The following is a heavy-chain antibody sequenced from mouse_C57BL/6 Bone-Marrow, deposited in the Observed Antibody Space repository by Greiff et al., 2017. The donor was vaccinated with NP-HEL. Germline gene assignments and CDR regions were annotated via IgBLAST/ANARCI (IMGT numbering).Heavy chain of an antibody. D-gene: IGHD1-1*01. CDR3: ARRTTVVATNWYFDV. CDR1: GYTFTDYN. J-gene: IGHJ1*03. CDR2: INPNNGGT. V-gene: IGHV1-18*01. Sequence: EVQLQQSGPELVKPGASVKIPCKASGYTFTDYNMDWVKQSHGKSLEWIGDINPNNGGTIYNQKFKGKATLTVDKSSSTAYMELRSLTSEDTAVYYGARRTTVVATNWYFDVWGTGTTVTVSS.